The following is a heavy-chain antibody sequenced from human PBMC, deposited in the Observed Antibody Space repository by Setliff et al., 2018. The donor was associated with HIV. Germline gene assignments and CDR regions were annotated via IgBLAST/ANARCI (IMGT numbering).Heavy chain of an antibody. CDR1: GDSFKSAYY. CDR3: ARGKTTGSFFDKIHAAFSV. J-gene: IGHJ3*01. Sequence: SETLSLTCAAFGDSFKSAYYWGWIRQPPRKTLQWLGSVFYRGGAYYSPSIKARLTMSLDTSKNQFSLNLTSLTAADTAVYFCARGKTTGSFFDKIHAAFSVWGPGTLVTVSS. CDR2: VFYRGGA. V-gene: IGHV4-38-2*01. D-gene: IGHD4-17*01.